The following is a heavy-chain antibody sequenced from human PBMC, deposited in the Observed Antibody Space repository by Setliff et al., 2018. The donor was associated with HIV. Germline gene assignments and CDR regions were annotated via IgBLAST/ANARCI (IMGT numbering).Heavy chain of an antibody. D-gene: IGHD2-21*01. V-gene: IGHV4-61*09. CDR1: GDSISSGSYY. CDR2: VYTSGSI. CDR3: ARVGLAYSGDMDV. Sequence: SETLSLTCTVSGDSISSGSYYWSWIRQPAGKGLEWIGHVYTSGSIDYNPSLNSRLTISIDTSRNQFSLRLNSVTAADTAVYFCARVGLAYSGDMDVWGKGTTVTVSS. J-gene: IGHJ6*03.